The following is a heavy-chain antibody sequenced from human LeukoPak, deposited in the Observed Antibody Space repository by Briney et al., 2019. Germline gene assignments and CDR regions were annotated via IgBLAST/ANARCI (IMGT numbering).Heavy chain of an antibody. D-gene: IGHD7-27*01. CDR1: GFIFTSYS. J-gene: IGHJ4*02. CDR3: ARDKNWGFGQ. Sequence: PGGSLRLSCAASGFIFTSYSMNWVRQAPGKGLEWISYIGRDTGIISYADSVKGRFTISRDNAKNSLYLEMNSLRDEDTAVYFCARDKNWGFGQWGQGSLVTVSS. CDR2: IGRDTGII. V-gene: IGHV3-48*02.